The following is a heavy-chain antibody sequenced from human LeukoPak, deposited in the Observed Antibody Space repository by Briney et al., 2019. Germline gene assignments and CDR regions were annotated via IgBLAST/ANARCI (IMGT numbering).Heavy chain of an antibody. V-gene: IGHV4-4*07. D-gene: IGHD6-13*01. CDR3: ARRYSSSWIQGWFDP. Sequence: SETLSLTCTVSGGSISSYYWSWIRQPAGKGLEWIGSIYHSGSTYYNPSLKSRVTISVDTSKNQFSLKLSSVTAADTAVYYCARRYSSSWIQGWFDPWGQGTLITVSS. CDR1: GGSISSYY. J-gene: IGHJ5*02. CDR2: IYHSGST.